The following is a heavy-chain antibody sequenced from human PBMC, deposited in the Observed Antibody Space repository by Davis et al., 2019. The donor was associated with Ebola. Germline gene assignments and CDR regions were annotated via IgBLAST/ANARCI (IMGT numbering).Heavy chain of an antibody. CDR1: GFSFSSYW. V-gene: IGHV3-7*01. CDR3: ARPVAGTAEYFQH. Sequence: GGSLRLSCAASGFSFSSYWMSWVRQAPGKGLEWVASIKQDGSEKYYVDAVKGRFTISRDNAKNSLYLQMNSLRAEDTAVYYCARPVAGTAEYFQHWGQGTLVTVSS. D-gene: IGHD6-19*01. J-gene: IGHJ1*01. CDR2: IKQDGSEK.